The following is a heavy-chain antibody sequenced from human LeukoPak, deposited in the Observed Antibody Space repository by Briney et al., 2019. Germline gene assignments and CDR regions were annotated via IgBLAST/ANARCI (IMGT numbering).Heavy chain of an antibody. D-gene: IGHD3-22*01. CDR2: IYYSGST. Sequence: SETLSLTCTVSGGSISSGGYYWSWIRQHPGKGLEWIGYIYYSGSTYYNPSLKSRVTISVDTSKNQFSLKLSSVTAADTAVYYCARGGVRLDSSGYHYWGQGTLVTVSS. CDR3: ARGGVRLDSSGYHY. V-gene: IGHV4-31*03. J-gene: IGHJ4*02. CDR1: GGSISSGGYY.